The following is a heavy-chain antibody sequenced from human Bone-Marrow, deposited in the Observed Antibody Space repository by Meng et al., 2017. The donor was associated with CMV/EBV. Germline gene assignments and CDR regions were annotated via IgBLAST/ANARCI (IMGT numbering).Heavy chain of an antibody. V-gene: IGHV3-7*01. J-gene: IGHJ4*02. D-gene: IGHD1-1*01. Sequence: GGSLRLSCAASGFTFSSYSMNWVRQAPGKGLEWVANIKQDGSEKYYVDSVKGRFTISRDNAKNSLYLQMNSLRAEDTAVYYCARCEWNDAFDYWGQGTLVTVSS. CDR1: GFTFSSYS. CDR3: ARCEWNDAFDY. CDR2: IKQDGSEK.